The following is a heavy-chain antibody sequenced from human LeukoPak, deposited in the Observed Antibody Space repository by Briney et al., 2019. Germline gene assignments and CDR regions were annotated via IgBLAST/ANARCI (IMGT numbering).Heavy chain of an antibody. V-gene: IGHV1-69*13. CDR2: IIPMFGTA. Sequence: SVKVSCKASGGTFSSYAISWVRQAPGQGLEWMGGIIPMFGTANYAQKFQGRVTITADESTSTAYMELSSLRSEDTAVYYCARVDTMVRGAYNWFDPWGQGTLVTVSS. CDR3: ARVDTMVRGAYNWFDP. D-gene: IGHD3-10*01. CDR1: GGTFSSYA. J-gene: IGHJ5*02.